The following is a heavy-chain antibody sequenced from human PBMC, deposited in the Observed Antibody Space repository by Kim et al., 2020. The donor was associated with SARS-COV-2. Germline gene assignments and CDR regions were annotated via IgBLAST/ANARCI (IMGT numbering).Heavy chain of an antibody. CDR1: GYTFTSYA. D-gene: IGHD6-13*01. J-gene: IGHJ4*02. CDR3: ARPGIAAAIDY. V-gene: IGHV7-4-1*02. CDR2: ININTGNP. Sequence: ASVKVSCKPSGYTFTSYAMIWVRQAPGQGLEWMGWININTGNPTYAQGFTGRFVFSLDTSVTKAYLQISSLKAEDTAVYYCARPGIAAAIDYWGQGTLVTVSS.